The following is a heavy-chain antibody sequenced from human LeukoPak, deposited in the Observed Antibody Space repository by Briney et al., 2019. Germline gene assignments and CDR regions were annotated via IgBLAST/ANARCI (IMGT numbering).Heavy chain of an antibody. D-gene: IGHD2-2*01. J-gene: IGHJ3*02. CDR3: ARASPSIPGPYQLLFWRDAFDI. CDR2: ISAYNGNT. Sequence: ASVKVSCKASGYTFTSYGISWVRQAPGQGLEWMGWISAYNGNTNYAQKLQGRVTMTTDTSTSTAYMELRSLRSDDTAVYYCARASPSIPGPYQLLFWRDAFDIWGQGTMVTVSS. CDR1: GYTFTSYG. V-gene: IGHV1-18*01.